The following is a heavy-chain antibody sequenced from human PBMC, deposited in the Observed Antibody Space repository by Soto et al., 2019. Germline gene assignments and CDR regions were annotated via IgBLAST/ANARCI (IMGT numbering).Heavy chain of an antibody. D-gene: IGHD6-13*01. Sequence: PGGSLRLSCAASGFTFSSYAMHWVRQAPGKGLEWVAVISYDGSNKYYADSVKGRFTISRDNSKNTLYLQMNSLRAEDTAVYYCARGSSGSSWCSGDAFDIWGQGTMVTVSS. CDR2: ISYDGSNK. CDR3: ARGSSGSSWCSGDAFDI. CDR1: GFTFSSYA. J-gene: IGHJ3*02. V-gene: IGHV3-30-3*01.